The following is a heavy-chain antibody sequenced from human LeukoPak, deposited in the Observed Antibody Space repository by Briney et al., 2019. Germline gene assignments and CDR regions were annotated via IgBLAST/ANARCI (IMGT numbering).Heavy chain of an antibody. V-gene: IGHV1-24*01. CDR3: ATMKWELLGSWFDP. CDR2: FDPEDGET. Sequence: GASVKVSCKVSGYTLTELSMHWVRQAPGKGLEWMGGFDPEDGETIYAQKFQGRVTMTEDTSTDTAYMELSSLRSEDTAVYYCATMKWELLGSWFDPWGRGTLVTVSS. D-gene: IGHD1-26*01. J-gene: IGHJ5*02. CDR1: GYTLTELS.